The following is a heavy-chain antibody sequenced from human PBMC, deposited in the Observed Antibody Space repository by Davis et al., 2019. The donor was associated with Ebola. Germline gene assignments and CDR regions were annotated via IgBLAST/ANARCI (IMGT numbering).Heavy chain of an antibody. J-gene: IGHJ4*02. Sequence: PGGSLRLSCAASGFTFSKYWMLWVRQPPGKGLMWVSRFNSDGSSSTREYAASVKGRFTISRDNDKNTLYLQMNSLRAEDTGIYYCTRVTGYDKPIEYWGQGTLVTVSS. CDR3: TRVTGYDKPIEY. CDR2: FNSDGSSS. V-gene: IGHV3-74*03. D-gene: IGHD5-12*01. CDR1: GFTFSKYW.